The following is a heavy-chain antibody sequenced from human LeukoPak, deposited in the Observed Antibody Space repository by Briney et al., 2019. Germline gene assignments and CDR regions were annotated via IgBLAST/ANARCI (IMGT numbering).Heavy chain of an antibody. CDR1: GYSFSSYG. CDR2: ISAYNDNT. CDR3: ASDSPEDFYDSSGSYDFDI. V-gene: IGHV1-18*01. Sequence: ASVKVSCKASGYSFSSYGISWVRQAPGQGLEWMGWISAYNDNTKFAQNFQGRVTMTTDTPTSTAYMELRSLRSDDTAVYYCASDSPEDFYDSSGSYDFDIWGQGTMVTVSS. D-gene: IGHD3-22*01. J-gene: IGHJ3*02.